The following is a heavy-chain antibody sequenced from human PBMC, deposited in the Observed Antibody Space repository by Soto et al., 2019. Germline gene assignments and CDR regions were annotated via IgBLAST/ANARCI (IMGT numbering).Heavy chain of an antibody. J-gene: IGHJ4*02. Sequence: ASVKVSCKASGYTLTSYAMHWVRQAPGQRLEWMGWINASNGNTKYAQKFQGRVTITADESTSTAYMELSSLRSEDTAVYYCAREGDYGTFDYWGQGTLVTVSS. V-gene: IGHV1-3*01. CDR2: INASNGNT. CDR3: AREGDYGTFDY. CDR1: GYTLTSYA. D-gene: IGHD4-17*01.